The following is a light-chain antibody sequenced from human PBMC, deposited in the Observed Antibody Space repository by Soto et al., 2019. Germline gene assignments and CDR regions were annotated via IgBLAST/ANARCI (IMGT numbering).Light chain of an antibody. CDR2: AAS. CDR1: QSIGRN. CDR3: QQYGSSPRT. J-gene: IGKJ1*01. Sequence: EIMMTQSPATLSVSPGEIATLSFSASQSIGRNLVWCQQKPGQAPRLLIYAASTRATGVPARFSGSGSGTEFTLTISSLEPGDLAAYYCQQYGSSPRTFGQGTKVDIK. V-gene: IGKV3-15*01.